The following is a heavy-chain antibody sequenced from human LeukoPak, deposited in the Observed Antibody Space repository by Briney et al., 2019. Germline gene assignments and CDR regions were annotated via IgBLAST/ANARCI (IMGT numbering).Heavy chain of an antibody. D-gene: IGHD2-15*01. V-gene: IGHV3-7*01. CDR3: ARQVYCSGGSCYILYFDY. Sequence: GGSLRLSCAASGFTFSSYWMSWVRQAPGKGLEWVANIKQDGSEKYYVDSVKGRFTISRDNSKNTLYLQMNSLRAEDTAVYYCARQVYCSGGSCYILYFDYWGQGTLVTVSS. CDR1: GFTFSSYW. J-gene: IGHJ4*02. CDR2: IKQDGSEK.